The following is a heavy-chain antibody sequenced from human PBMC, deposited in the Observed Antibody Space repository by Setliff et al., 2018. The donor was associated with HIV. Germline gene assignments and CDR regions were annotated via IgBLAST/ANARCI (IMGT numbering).Heavy chain of an antibody. D-gene: IGHD5-18*01. J-gene: IGHJ4*02. CDR1: GFIFSSYS. CDR3: ARDYKVTPQFDY. CDR2: ISSSSSYI. Sequence: GGSLRLSCAVSGFIFSSYSMNWVRQAPGKGLEWVSSISSSSSYIYYADSVKGRFTISRDNAKNSLYLQMNSLRAEDTAVYYCARDYKVTPQFDYWGQGTLVTVSS. V-gene: IGHV3-21*01.